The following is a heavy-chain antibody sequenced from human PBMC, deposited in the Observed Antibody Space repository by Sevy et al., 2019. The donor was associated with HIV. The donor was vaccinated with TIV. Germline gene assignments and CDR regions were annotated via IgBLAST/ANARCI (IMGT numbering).Heavy chain of an antibody. CDR2: ISTSSNNI. CDR3: ARTFSFSWYDY. V-gene: IGHV3-21*01. CDR1: EFAFNIHN. D-gene: IGHD6-13*01. J-gene: IGHJ4*02. Sequence: GGSMRLSCVASEFAFNIHNMSWVRQAPGKGLEWVSSISTSSNNIYYADSVEGRFTISRDNAKNSLYLQMNSLRAEDTAVYYCARTFSFSWYDYWGQGTLVTVSS.